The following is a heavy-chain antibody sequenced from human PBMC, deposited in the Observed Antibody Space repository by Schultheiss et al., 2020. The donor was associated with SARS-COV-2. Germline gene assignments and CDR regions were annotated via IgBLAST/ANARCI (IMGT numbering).Heavy chain of an antibody. D-gene: IGHD3-22*01. J-gene: IGHJ4*02. Sequence: SETLSLTCAVSGGSISSSNWWSWIRQPPGKGLEWIGYIYYNGSTNYNPSLKSRVTISVDTSKNQYSLKLSSVTAADTAIYYCAREEAYDSSGYVAYWGQGALVTVSS. CDR2: IYYNGST. CDR3: AREEAYDSSGYVAY. V-gene: IGHV4-61*01. CDR1: GGSISSSNW.